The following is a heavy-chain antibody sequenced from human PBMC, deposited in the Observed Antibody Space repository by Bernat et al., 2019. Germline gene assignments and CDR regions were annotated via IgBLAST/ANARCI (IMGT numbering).Heavy chain of an antibody. V-gene: IGHV4-34*01. D-gene: IGHD3-16*01. CDR1: GGSFSDVY. CDR2: INHNGET. J-gene: IGHJ5*02. Sequence: QVLLRQWGAGLLKPSETLSLTCGVFGGSFSDVYWSWIRQPPGKGLEWIGEINHNGETYYNPSLETRVTISVDTSKSQFSLRLTSVTAADTAVYYCARGKRWGSSFDPWGQGTLVTISS. CDR3: ARGKRWGSSFDP.